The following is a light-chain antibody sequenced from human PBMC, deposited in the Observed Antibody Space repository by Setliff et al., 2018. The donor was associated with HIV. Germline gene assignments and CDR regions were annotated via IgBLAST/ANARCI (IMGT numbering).Light chain of an antibody. CDR2: DVI. CDR1: SNDIGGFDY. V-gene: IGLV2-14*03. Sequence: QSALAQPASVYGSPGQSIAISCTGTSNDIGGFDYVSWYQQHPGKAPKLVIYDVIKRPAGVSDRFSASKSGNTASLTISGLQAEDEADYYCSSFTITTTPSGSVFGTGTKVTVL. CDR3: SSFTITTTPSGSV. J-gene: IGLJ1*01.